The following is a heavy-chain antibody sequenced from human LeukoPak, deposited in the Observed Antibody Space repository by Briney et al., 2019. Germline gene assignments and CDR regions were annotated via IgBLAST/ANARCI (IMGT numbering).Heavy chain of an antibody. CDR2: IYTSGST. CDR1: GGSISTYY. Sequence: SETLSLTCTVSGGSISTYYWSWIRQPPGKGLEWIGRIYTSGSTNYNPSLKSRVTMSVDTSKNQFSLKLSSVTAADTAVYYCARDSFQYSSGWYYFDYWGQGTLVTVSS. V-gene: IGHV4-4*07. CDR3: ARDSFQYSSGWYYFDY. D-gene: IGHD6-19*01. J-gene: IGHJ4*02.